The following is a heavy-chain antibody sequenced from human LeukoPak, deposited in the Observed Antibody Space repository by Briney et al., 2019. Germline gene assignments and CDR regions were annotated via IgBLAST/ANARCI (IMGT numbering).Heavy chain of an antibody. D-gene: IGHD3-3*01. CDR3: ARADYDFWSGYYLNWFDP. J-gene: IGHJ5*02. CDR2: ISAYNGNT. Sequence: ASVKVSCKASGYTLTSYGISWVRQAPGQGLEWMGWISAYNGNTNYAQKLQGRVTMTTDTSTSTAYMELRSLRSDDTAVYYCARADYDFWSGYYLNWFDPWGQGTLVTVSS. V-gene: IGHV1-18*01. CDR1: GYTLTSYG.